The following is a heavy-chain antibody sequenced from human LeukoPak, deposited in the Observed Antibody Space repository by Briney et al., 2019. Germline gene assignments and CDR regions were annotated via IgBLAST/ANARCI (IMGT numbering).Heavy chain of an antibody. J-gene: IGHJ6*02. CDR3: AKGVDFWSGYDGMDV. CDR2: ISGSGGST. Sequence: GSLRLSCAASGFTFSSYAMSWVRQAPGKGLEWVSAISGSGGSTYYADSVKGRFTISRDNSKNTLYLQMNSLRAEDTAVYYCAKGVDFWSGYDGMDVWGQGTTVTVSS. CDR1: GFTFSSYA. D-gene: IGHD3-3*01. V-gene: IGHV3-23*01.